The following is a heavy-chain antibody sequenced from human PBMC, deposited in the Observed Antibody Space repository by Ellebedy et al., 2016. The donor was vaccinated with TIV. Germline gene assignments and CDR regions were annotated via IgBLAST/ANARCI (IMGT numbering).Heavy chain of an antibody. CDR1: GFIFSSYA. V-gene: IGHV3-30-3*01. CDR3: ARDRVHYAHFDY. CDR2: TSYDGSNK. J-gene: IGHJ4*02. D-gene: IGHD4-17*01. Sequence: GESLKISCAASGFIFSSYAMHWVRQAPGKGLEWVAVTSYDGSNKYYADSVKGRFTISRDNSKNTLYLQMNSLRAEDTAVYYCARDRVHYAHFDYWGQGTLVTVSS.